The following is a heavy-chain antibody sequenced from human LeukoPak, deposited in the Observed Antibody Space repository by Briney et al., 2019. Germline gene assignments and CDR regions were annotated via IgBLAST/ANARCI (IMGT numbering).Heavy chain of an antibody. CDR3: ARGPLYCSSTSCKEDAFDI. J-gene: IGHJ3*02. CDR1: GGSINSGGYS. D-gene: IGHD2-2*01. CDR2: IYYSGST. V-gene: IGHV4-31*11. Sequence: PSQTLSLTCAVSGGSINSGGYSWSWIRQPPGKGLEWIGYIYYSGSTYYNPSLKSRVTISVDTSKNQFSLKLSSVTAADTAVYYCARGPLYCSSTSCKEDAFDIWGQGTMVTVSS.